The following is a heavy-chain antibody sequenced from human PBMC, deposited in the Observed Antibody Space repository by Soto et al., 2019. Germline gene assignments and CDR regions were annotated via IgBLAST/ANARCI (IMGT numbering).Heavy chain of an antibody. CDR1: GFTFDDYA. Sequence: GGSLRLSCAASGFTFDDYAMHWVRQAPGKGLEWVSGISWNSGSIGYADSVKGRFTISRDNAKNSLYLQMNSLRAEDTALYYCAKDIASYERTRYCSSTSCYDYYYMDVWGKGTTVTVSS. CDR2: ISWNSGSI. D-gene: IGHD2-2*01. V-gene: IGHV3-9*01. J-gene: IGHJ6*03. CDR3: AKDIASYERTRYCSSTSCYDYYYMDV.